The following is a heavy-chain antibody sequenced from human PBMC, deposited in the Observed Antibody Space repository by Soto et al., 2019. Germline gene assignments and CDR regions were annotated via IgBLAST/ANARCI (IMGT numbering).Heavy chain of an antibody. J-gene: IGHJ5*02. Sequence: ASVKVSCKASGYTFSSYDINWVRQATGQGPEWLGWVNPNSGNTGYAQNFQGRVTMTMNTSITTAYMELGSLRSEDTAVYYCVRASRGSGSHYCDSWGQGTLVTVSS. CDR1: GYTFSSYD. CDR2: VNPNSGNT. CDR3: VRASRGSGSHYCDS. D-gene: IGHD3-10*01. V-gene: IGHV1-8*01.